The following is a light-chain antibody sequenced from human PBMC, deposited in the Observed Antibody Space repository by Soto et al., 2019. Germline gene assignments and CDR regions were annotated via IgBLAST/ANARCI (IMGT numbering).Light chain of an antibody. Sequence: QSALTQPASVSGSPGQSISISCTGSSSDVGVHNFVSWYQHHPGKAPKVLIYGVTNRPSGVSNRFSGSKSGNTASLTISGLQAEDEAEYYCGSYTPAYTWVFGGGTKLTVL. CDR2: GVT. V-gene: IGLV2-14*01. CDR3: GSYTPAYTWV. CDR1: SSDVGVHNF. J-gene: IGLJ3*02.